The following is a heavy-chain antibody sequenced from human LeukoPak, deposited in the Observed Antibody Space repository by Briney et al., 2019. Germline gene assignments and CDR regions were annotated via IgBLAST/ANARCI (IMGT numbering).Heavy chain of an antibody. CDR2: IRYDGSNK. J-gene: IGHJ6*03. D-gene: IGHD6-19*01. V-gene: IGHV3-30*02. CDR3: AKDGAGSGWFRDYYYYYYMDV. CDR1: GFTFSSYG. Sequence: GGSLRLSCAASGFTFSSYGMHWVRQAPGKGLEWVAFIRYDGSNKYYADSVKGRFTISRDNSKNTLYLQMNSLRAEDTAVYYCAKDGAGSGWFRDYYYYYYMDVWGKGTTVTISS.